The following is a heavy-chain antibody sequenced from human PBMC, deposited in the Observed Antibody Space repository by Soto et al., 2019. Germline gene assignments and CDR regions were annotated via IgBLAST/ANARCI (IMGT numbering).Heavy chain of an antibody. CDR2: ISARNGDT. CDR1: GYTFSTNG. D-gene: IGHD3-10*01. V-gene: IGHV1-18*04. J-gene: IGHJ4*02. Sequence: ASVKVSCKASGYTFSTNGIIWVRQAPGQHLEWLGWISARNGDTKYAQGFQGRVTLTPDAATSTAYMELMTLRSDDTAVYFCARVQLLPNSAADFWGQGTLVTVSS. CDR3: ARVQLLPNSAADF.